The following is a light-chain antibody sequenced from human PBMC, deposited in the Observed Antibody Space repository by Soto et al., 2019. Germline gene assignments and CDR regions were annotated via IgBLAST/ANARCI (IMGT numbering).Light chain of an antibody. CDR2: NNA. CDR3: AVWDDSLNGWV. J-gene: IGLJ3*02. CDR1: SSNIGSNI. V-gene: IGLV1-44*01. Sequence: QSVLTQAPSASGTPGQRVTISCSGSSSNIGSNIVNWYQQLPGTAPKLLIYNNAQRPSGVPDRFSGSKSGTSASLAIGGLQSEDEADYYCAVWDDSLNGWVFGGGTKVTVL.